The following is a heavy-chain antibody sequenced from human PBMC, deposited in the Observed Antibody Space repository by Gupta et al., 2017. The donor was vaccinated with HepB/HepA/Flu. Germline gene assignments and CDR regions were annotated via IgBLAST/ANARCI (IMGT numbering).Heavy chain of an antibody. CDR1: GYTLSELS. CDR2: FDYEDGET. D-gene: IGHD3-22*01. V-gene: IGHV1-24*01. CDR3: ASVRGFPRYGDYYRNQYFQH. Sequence: QVHLVQSGAEVKKPGASVKVSCTVSGYTLSELSMHWVRQAPGKGLEWMGGFDYEDGETIYAQNFQGRVTMTEDTSTDTAYMELRSLTLEDTAVYYCASVRGFPRYGDYYRNQYFQHWGQGTLVTVSS. J-gene: IGHJ1*01.